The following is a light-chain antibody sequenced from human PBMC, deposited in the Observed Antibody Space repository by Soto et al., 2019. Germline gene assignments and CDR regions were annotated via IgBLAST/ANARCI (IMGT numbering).Light chain of an antibody. CDR2: DVS. V-gene: IGKV1-5*01. CDR1: QTISGW. CDR3: LQYNGYYRT. Sequence: DIQMTQSPSPLSASVGDIVTITCRASQTISGWLAWYQQRPGKAPNLLIFDVSTLESGVPSRFSGSGSVTTFNLTISSLQSDDVATYYCLQYNGYYRTFGQGTKVEIK. J-gene: IGKJ1*01.